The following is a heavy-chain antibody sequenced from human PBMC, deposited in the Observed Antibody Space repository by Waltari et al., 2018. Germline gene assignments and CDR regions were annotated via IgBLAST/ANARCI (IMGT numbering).Heavy chain of an antibody. J-gene: IGHJ6*02. CDR2: IIPIFGTA. CDR3: ARNYYDSSLLGYYYYYYGMDV. Sequence: QVQLVQSGAEVKKPGSSVKVSCKASGGTFSSYAISWVRQAPGQGLEWMGGIIPIFGTANYAQKFQGRVTITTDESTSTAYMELSSLRSEDTAVYYCARNYYDSSLLGYYYYYYGMDVWGQGTTVTVSS. V-gene: IGHV1-69*05. D-gene: IGHD3-22*01. CDR1: GGTFSSYA.